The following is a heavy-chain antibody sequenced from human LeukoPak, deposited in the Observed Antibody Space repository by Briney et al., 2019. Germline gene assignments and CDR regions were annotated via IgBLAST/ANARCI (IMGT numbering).Heavy chain of an antibody. CDR1: GFTFSTYW. Sequence: PGGSLRLSCAASGFTFSTYWMHWVRQVPGKGLVWVSRIKSDGSSIMYADSVRGRFTISRDNAMDMLYLQMNSLRAEDTAVYYCARDLDYGGSSKFDLWGQGTLVTVSS. D-gene: IGHD2-15*01. V-gene: IGHV3-74*03. CDR3: ARDLDYGGSSKFDL. J-gene: IGHJ5*02. CDR2: IKSDGSSI.